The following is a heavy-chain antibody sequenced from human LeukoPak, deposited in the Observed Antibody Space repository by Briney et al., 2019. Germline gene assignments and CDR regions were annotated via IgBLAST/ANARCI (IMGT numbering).Heavy chain of an antibody. CDR1: GGSISSYY. CDR3: ARYIVSYPHDAFDI. Sequence: PSETLSLTCTVSGGSISSYYWNWIRQPAGKGLEWIGRMYTSGSTNYNPSLKSRAIISLDTSKNQFSLKLSSVTAADTAFYYCARYIVSYPHDAFDIWGQGTMVTVSS. CDR2: MYTSGST. J-gene: IGHJ3*02. V-gene: IGHV4-4*07. D-gene: IGHD1-26*01.